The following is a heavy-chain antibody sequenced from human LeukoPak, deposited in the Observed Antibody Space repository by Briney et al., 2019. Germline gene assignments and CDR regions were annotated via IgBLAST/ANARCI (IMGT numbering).Heavy chain of an antibody. CDR3: ASKGGYCSGGSCSRPYYYYGMDV. V-gene: IGHV4-34*01. Sequence: SETLSLTCAVYGGSFSGYYWSWIHQPPGKGLEWIGEINHSGSTNYNPSLKSRVTISVDTSKNQFSLKLSSVTAADTAVYYCASKGGYCSGGSCSRPYYYYGMDVWGKGTTVTVSS. D-gene: IGHD2-15*01. CDR2: INHSGST. J-gene: IGHJ6*04. CDR1: GGSFSGYY.